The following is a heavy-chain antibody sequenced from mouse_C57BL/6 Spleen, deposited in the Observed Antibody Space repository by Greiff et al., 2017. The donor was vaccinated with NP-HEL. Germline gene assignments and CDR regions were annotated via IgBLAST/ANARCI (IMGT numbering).Heavy chain of an antibody. CDR2: IDPEEGET. V-gene: IGHV14-2*01. D-gene: IGHD2-4*01. CDR3: ARDDYDGGAWFAY. CDR1: GFNIKDSY. Sequence: SGAELVKPGASVKLSCTASGFNIKDSYMHWVKPRPEQGLEWIGRIDPEEGETTYAPKFQGKATITADTSSNTAYLQLSSLTSEDTAVYYCARDDYDGGAWFAYWGQGTLVTVSA. J-gene: IGHJ3*01.